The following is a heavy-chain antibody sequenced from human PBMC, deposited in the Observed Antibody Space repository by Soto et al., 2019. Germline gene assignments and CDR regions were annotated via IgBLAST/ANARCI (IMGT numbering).Heavy chain of an antibody. J-gene: IGHJ3*02. CDR2: IISIFGTA. Sequence: QVQLVQSGAEVKKPGSSVKVSCKASGGTFSSYAISWVRQAPGQGIEWVGGIISIFGTANYAQKFQGRVPITADGSTRTACMDLSSLRSEDTAVYYCARDPGAYYDSSGYYFIRGDAFDIWVQGTMDPVSS. CDR3: ARDPGAYYDSSGYYFIRGDAFDI. CDR1: GGTFSSYA. V-gene: IGHV1-69*01. D-gene: IGHD3-22*01.